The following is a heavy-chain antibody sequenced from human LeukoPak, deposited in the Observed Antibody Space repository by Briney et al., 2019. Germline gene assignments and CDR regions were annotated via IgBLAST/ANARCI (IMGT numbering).Heavy chain of an antibody. V-gene: IGHV3-23*01. D-gene: IGHD3-10*01. Sequence: GGSLRLSCAASGFTFSSYEMNWVRQAPGKGLEWVSAISGSGGSTYYADSVKGRFTISRDNSKNTLYLQMNSLRAEDTALYYCAKAYHYYGSGSYYRTHAPYDYWGQGTLVTVSS. J-gene: IGHJ4*02. CDR3: AKAYHYYGSGSYYRTHAPYDY. CDR1: GFTFSSYE. CDR2: ISGSGGST.